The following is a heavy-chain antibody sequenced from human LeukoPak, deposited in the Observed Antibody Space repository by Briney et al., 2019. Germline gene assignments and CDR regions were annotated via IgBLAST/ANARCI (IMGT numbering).Heavy chain of an antibody. CDR2: IRYDGSNK. D-gene: IGHD6-13*01. V-gene: IGHV3-30*02. Sequence: GGSLRLSCAASGFTFSSYGMHWVRQAPGKGLEWVAFIRYDGSNKYYADSVKGRFTISRDNSKNTLYLQMNSLRAEDTAVYYCAYSSSWTKYYFDYWGQGSLVTVSS. CDR1: GFTFSSYG. CDR3: AYSSSWTKYYFDY. J-gene: IGHJ4*02.